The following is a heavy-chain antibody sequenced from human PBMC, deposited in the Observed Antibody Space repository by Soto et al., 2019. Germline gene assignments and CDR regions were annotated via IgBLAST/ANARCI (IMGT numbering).Heavy chain of an antibody. CDR1: GFTFSNYW. CDR3: ARDWFDA. Sequence: GGSLRLSCVASGFTFSNYWMSWVRQAPGKGLEWVANMKKDGSQKYYVDSVKGRFTISRDNARNSLYLQMNSLRVEDAAVYYCARDWFDAWGQGTLVTVSS. J-gene: IGHJ5*02. CDR2: MKKDGSQK. V-gene: IGHV3-7*01.